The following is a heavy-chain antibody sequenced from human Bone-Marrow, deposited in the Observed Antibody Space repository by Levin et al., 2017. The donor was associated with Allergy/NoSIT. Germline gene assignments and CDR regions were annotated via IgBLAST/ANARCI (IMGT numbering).Heavy chain of an antibody. CDR2: MNPNSGNT. CDR3: ARAGRGGSSEDKTFDP. D-gene: IGHD6-13*01. CDR1: GYTFTSYD. V-gene: IGHV1-8*01. Sequence: GASVKVSCKASGYTFTSYDINWVRQATGQGLEWMGWMNPNSGNTGYAQKFQGRVTMTRNTSINTAYMELSSLRSEDTAVYYCARAGRGGSSEDKTFDPWGQGTLVIVSS. J-gene: IGHJ5*02.